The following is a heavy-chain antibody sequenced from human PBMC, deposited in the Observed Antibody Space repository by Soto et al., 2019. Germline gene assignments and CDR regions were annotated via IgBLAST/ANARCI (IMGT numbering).Heavy chain of an antibody. D-gene: IGHD2-15*01. V-gene: IGHV3-64*01. J-gene: IGHJ4*02. Sequence: EVQLVESGGGLVQPGGSLRLSCAASGFTFSNYAMLWVRQAPGKGLESVSAISSNGGSTYYANSVKGRVPISRDNSRATLYLQMGSLRAEDMAVYYCAKARGYCSGANCYFDYWGQGALVTVSS. CDR3: AKARGYCSGANCYFDY. CDR2: ISSNGGST. CDR1: GFTFSNYA.